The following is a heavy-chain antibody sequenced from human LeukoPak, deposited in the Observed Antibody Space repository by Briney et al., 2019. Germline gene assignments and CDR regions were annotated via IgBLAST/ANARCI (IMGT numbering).Heavy chain of an antibody. Sequence: PSETLSLTCAVYGGSFSGYYWSWIRQPPGKGLEWVGEINHSGSTNYNPSLKSRVTISVDTSKNQFSLKLSSVTAADTAVYYCARERSGGNSLDYWGQGTLVTVSS. CDR1: GGSFSGYY. CDR3: ARERSGGNSLDY. V-gene: IGHV4-34*01. D-gene: IGHD4-23*01. J-gene: IGHJ4*02. CDR2: INHSGST.